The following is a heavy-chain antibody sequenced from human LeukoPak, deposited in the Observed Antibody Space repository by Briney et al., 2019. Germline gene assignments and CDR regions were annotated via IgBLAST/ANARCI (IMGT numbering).Heavy chain of an antibody. CDR2: IYTNGGP. CDR1: GGPISSGSFF. D-gene: IGHD5-12*01. Sequence: SETLSLNCPVSGGPISSGSFFWGWIRQPAGEGLEWIGRIYTNGGPSYNPSLKSRITISPDTSKNQFSLKLSSVTAADTAVYYCARELAGYGKLDYWGQGILVTVSS. V-gene: IGHV4-61*02. CDR3: ARELAGYGKLDY. J-gene: IGHJ4*02.